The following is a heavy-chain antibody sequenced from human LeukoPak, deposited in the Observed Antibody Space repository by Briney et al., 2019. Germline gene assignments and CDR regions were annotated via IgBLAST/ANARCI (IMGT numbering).Heavy chain of an antibody. D-gene: IGHD1-26*01. J-gene: IGHJ4*02. CDR1: GGSISSSSYY. V-gene: IGHV4-39*07. Sequence: PSETLSLTCTVSGGSISSSSYYWGWIRQPPGKGLEWIGSIYYSGSTYYNPSLKSRVTISVDTSKNQFSLKLSSVTAADTAVYYCARVGGSYPNYWGQGTLVTVSS. CDR2: IYYSGST. CDR3: ARVGGSYPNY.